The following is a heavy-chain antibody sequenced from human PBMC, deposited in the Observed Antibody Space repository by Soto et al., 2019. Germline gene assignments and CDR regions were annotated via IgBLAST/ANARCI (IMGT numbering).Heavy chain of an antibody. D-gene: IGHD1-7*01. CDR3: AKDAPITGTTGY. CDR1: GFTFSSYA. Sequence: LSLTCAASGFTFSSYAMSWVRQAPGKGLEWVSAISGSGGSTYYADSVKGRFTISRDNSKNTLYLQMNSLRAEDTAVYYCAKDAPITGTTGYWGQGTLVTVSS. CDR2: ISGSGGST. J-gene: IGHJ4*02. V-gene: IGHV3-23*01.